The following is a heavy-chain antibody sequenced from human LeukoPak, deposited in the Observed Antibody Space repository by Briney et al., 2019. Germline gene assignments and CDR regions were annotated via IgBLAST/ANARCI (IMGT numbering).Heavy chain of an antibody. CDR1: GFTFTTNA. J-gene: IGHJ4*02. V-gene: IGHV3-23*01. Sequence: GGSLRLSCAASGFTFTTNAMSWVRQAPGKGLEWVSAISGRTGATYYADSEKGRSTISRDNSKSTLYLQMDSLRAEDTAVYYCAKCGNSGCHLIDYWGQGTLVTVSS. CDR3: AKCGNSGCHLIDY. D-gene: IGHD5-12*01. CDR2: ISGRTGAT.